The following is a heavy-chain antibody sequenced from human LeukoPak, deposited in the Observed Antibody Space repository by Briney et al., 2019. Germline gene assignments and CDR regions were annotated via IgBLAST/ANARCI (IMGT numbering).Heavy chain of an antibody. CDR1: GGSISSYY. V-gene: IGHV4-4*07. CDR2: IYTSGTT. Sequence: PSETLSLTCTVSGGSISSYYWSWIRQPAGKGLEWIGRIYTSGTTHYNPSLKSRVTMSVDTSKNQFSLKLSSVTAADTAVYYCARSTTVRSFDYWGQGTLVTVSS. CDR3: ARSTTVRSFDY. J-gene: IGHJ4*02. D-gene: IGHD4-17*01.